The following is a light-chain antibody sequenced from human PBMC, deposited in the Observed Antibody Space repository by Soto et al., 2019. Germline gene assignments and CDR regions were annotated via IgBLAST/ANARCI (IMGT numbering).Light chain of an antibody. CDR1: SSDVGGYNY. Sequence: QAVVTQPASVSGSPGQSITISCTGTSSDVGGYNYVSWYQQHPGKAPKLMIYEVSNRPSGVSNRFSVSKSGNTASLTISGLQAEDEADYYCSSYTSSSTLVVFGGGTKLTVL. CDR2: EVS. CDR3: SSYTSSSTLVV. V-gene: IGLV2-14*01. J-gene: IGLJ2*01.